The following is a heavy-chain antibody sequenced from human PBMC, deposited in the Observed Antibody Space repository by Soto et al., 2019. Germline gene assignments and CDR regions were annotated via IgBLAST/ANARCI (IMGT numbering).Heavy chain of an antibody. J-gene: IGHJ6*03. CDR3: ARATIPHYYYMDV. CDR2: IYPGDSDT. V-gene: IGHV5-51*01. Sequence: GESLKISCKGSGYSFTSYWIGWVRQMPGKGLEWMGIIYPGDSDTRYSPSFQGQVTISADKSISTAYLQWSSLKASDTAMYYCARATIPHYYYMDVWGKGTTVTVSS. CDR1: GYSFTSYW.